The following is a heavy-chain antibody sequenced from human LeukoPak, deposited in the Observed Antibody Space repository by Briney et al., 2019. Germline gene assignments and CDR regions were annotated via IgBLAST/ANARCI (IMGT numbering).Heavy chain of an antibody. V-gene: IGHV4-34*01. D-gene: IGHD5-18*01. CDR3: ARASAGDSRPLLH. J-gene: IGHJ4*02. CDR1: GGSFSGYY. Sequence: PSETLSLTCAVYGGSFSGYYWSWIRQPPGKGLEWIGEINHSGSTNYNPSLKSRVTISVDTSKNQFSLKLSSVTAADTAVYYCARASAGDSRPLLHWGQGTLVTVSS. CDR2: INHSGST.